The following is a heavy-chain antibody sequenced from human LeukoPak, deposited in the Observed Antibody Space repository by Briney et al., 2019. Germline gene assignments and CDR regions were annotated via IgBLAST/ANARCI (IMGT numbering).Heavy chain of an antibody. CDR3: ARGGRDGMDV. CDR1: GYSFNRYG. Sequence: ASVKVSCKASGYSFNRYGFTWVRRAPGQGLEWMGWVSAYDGSTNDAQKIRGRVTMTTDASKNTVYMELRSLRFDDTAVYYCARGGRDGMDVWGQGTTVTVSS. D-gene: IGHD3-10*01. J-gene: IGHJ6*02. CDR2: VSAYDGST. V-gene: IGHV1-18*01.